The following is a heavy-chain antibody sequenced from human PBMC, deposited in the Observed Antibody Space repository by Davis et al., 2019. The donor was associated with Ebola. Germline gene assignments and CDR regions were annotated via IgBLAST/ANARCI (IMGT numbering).Heavy chain of an antibody. V-gene: IGHV3-21*01. CDR2: ISNRGSYI. CDR3: ARGEAGSSWYNYYYGMDV. CDR1: GFSFSSYS. J-gene: IGHJ6*04. Sequence: GGSLRLSCVASGFSFSSYSMNWVRQAPGKGLEWVASISNRGSYIYYADSLEGRFTISRNNARNSLYLQMNSLRAEDTAVYYCARGEAGSSWYNYYYGMDVWGKGTTVTVSS. D-gene: IGHD6-13*01.